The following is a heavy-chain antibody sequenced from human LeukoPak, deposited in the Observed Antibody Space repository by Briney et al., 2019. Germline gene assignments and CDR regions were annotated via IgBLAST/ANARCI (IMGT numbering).Heavy chain of an antibody. CDR1: GFTFSNYA. V-gene: IGHV3-23*01. Sequence: GGSLRLSCAASGFTFSNYAMSWVRQAPGKGLEWVSAISGSSSSTYYADSVKGRFTVFRDNSKNTVYLQMNSLRAEDTAEYYCAKDMGEDGSYFLDYWGQGTRVTVSS. CDR2: ISGSSSST. CDR3: AKDMGEDGSYFLDY. D-gene: IGHD1-26*01. J-gene: IGHJ4*02.